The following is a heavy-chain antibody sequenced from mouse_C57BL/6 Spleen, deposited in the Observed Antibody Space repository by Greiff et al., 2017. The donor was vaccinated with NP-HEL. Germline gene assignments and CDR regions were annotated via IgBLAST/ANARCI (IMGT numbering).Heavy chain of an antibody. Sequence: VQLQQSGPELVKPGASVKISCKASGYAFSSSWMNWVKQRPGKGLEWIGRIYPGDGDTNYNGKFKGKATLTADKSSSTAYMQLSSLTSEDSAVYFCARDRRDAMDYWGQGTSVTVSS. J-gene: IGHJ4*01. D-gene: IGHD2-14*01. CDR2: IYPGDGDT. CDR1: GYAFSSSW. CDR3: ARDRRDAMDY. V-gene: IGHV1-82*01.